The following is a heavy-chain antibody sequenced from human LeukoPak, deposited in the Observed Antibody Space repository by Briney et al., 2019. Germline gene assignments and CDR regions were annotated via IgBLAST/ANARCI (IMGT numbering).Heavy chain of an antibody. Sequence: GGSLRLSCAASGFTFSSYSMNWVRQAPGKGLEWVSSISSSSSYIYYADSVKGRFTISRDNAKNSLYLQVNSLRAEDTAVYYCARDQLWLYGRTSYYYYFYMDVWGTGTTVAVSS. CDR1: GFTFSSYS. CDR3: ARDQLWLYGRTSYYYYFYMDV. D-gene: IGHD3-10*01. J-gene: IGHJ6*03. CDR2: ISSSSSYI. V-gene: IGHV3-21*01.